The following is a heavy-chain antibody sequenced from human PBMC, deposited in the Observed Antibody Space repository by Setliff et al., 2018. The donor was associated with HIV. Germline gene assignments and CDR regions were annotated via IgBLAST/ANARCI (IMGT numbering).Heavy chain of an antibody. Sequence: SETLSLTCAVSGYSISSGYYWGWIRQTPGKGLEWIGSIYHSGTTYYNPSLKSRVTISVDTSEIQFSLKLSSVTAADTAVYYCARYCGGDCYPSAYYMDVWGKGTTVTVAS. CDR3: ARYCGGDCYPSAYYMDV. J-gene: IGHJ6*03. CDR2: IYHSGTT. D-gene: IGHD2-21*01. CDR1: GYSISSGYY. V-gene: IGHV4-38-2*01.